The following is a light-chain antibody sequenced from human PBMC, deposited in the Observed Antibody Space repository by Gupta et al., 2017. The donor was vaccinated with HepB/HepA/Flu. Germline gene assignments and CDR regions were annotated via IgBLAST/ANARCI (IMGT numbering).Light chain of an antibody. CDR2: SAS. V-gene: IGKV3-11*01. Sequence: EVVLAQSPVTLSLSPGERATLSCRASESIGSNLAWYQQKPGQAPRLLIYSASKRPTDIAPRFSGGGSGTDFTLTITSLEPEDFALYYCQQRSSWPPFAFGPGTKVDF. J-gene: IGKJ3*01. CDR3: QQRSSWPPFA. CDR1: ESIGSN.